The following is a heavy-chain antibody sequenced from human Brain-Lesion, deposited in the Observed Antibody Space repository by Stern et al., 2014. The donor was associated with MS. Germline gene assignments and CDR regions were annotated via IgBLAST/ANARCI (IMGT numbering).Heavy chain of an antibody. Sequence: QVQLVQSGAEVKKPGASGKVSCKTSGYIFTGYYIHWVRQAPGQGLAWMAWINPNTGGPKYAQKFQGRVTMSRDTSISTAYVELSSLTSDDTAVYYCARDQRGITIFGVVTDYYYLGMDVWGQGTTVTVSS. CDR1: GYIFTGYY. CDR3: ARDQRGITIFGVVTDYYYLGMDV. D-gene: IGHD3-3*01. CDR2: INPNTGGP. V-gene: IGHV1-2*02. J-gene: IGHJ6*02.